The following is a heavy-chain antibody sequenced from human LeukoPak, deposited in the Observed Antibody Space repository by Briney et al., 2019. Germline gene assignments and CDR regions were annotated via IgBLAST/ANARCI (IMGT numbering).Heavy chain of an antibody. Sequence: SVTVSFKASGGTFSSYAISWVRQAPGQGLEWMGRIIPILGIANYALKFQGRVTITADKSTSTAYMELSSLRSEDTAVYYCARGAMGSSWYMDYWGQGTLVTVSS. D-gene: IGHD6-13*01. J-gene: IGHJ4*02. V-gene: IGHV1-69*04. CDR1: GGTFSSYA. CDR2: IIPILGIA. CDR3: ARGAMGSSWYMDY.